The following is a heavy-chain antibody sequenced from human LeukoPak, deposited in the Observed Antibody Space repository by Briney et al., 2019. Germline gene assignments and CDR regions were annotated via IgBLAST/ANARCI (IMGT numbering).Heavy chain of an antibody. J-gene: IGHJ4*02. V-gene: IGHV4-59*01. CDR1: GGSISSYY. CDR2: IYYSGST. Sequence: KPSETLSLTCTVSGGSISSYYWSWIRQPPGKGLEWIGYIYYSGSTNYNPSLKSRVTISGDTSKNQFSLKLSSVTAADTAVYYCARVVIAARPYFDYWGQGTLVTVSS. CDR3: ARVVIAARPYFDY. D-gene: IGHD6-6*01.